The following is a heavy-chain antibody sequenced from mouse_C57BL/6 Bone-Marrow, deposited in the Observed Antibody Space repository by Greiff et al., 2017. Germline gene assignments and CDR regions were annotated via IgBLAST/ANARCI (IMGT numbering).Heavy chain of an antibody. CDR2: ISYSGST. V-gene: IGHV3-8*01. Sequence: EVKLVESGPGLAKPSQTLSLTCSVTGYSITSDYWNWIRKFPGNKLEYMGYISYSGSTYYNPSLKSRISITRDTSKNQYYLQLNSVTTEDTATYYCARRKNDVYWYFDVWGTGTTVTVAA. CDR3: ARRKNDVYWYFDV. CDR1: GYSITSDY. J-gene: IGHJ1*03.